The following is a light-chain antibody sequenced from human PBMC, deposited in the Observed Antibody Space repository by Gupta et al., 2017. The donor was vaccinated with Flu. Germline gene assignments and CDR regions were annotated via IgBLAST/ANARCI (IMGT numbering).Light chain of an antibody. CDR2: GNN. CDR3: AAWDDSLNGHVV. CDR1: SNIGTNY. V-gene: IGLV1-47*01. Sequence: SNIGTNYVYWYQQVPGTAPNLLIYGNNQRPSGVPDRFSGSKFGTSASLAISGLRSEDEGDYYCAAWDDSLNGHVVFGGGTKLTVL. J-gene: IGLJ2*01.